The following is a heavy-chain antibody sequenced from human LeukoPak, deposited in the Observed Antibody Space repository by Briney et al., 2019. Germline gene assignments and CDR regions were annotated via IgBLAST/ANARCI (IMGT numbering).Heavy chain of an antibody. Sequence: ASVKVSCKASGYIFDRYDINWVRQATGKGLEWMGWMNPRTGNTGYAQKFQGRVNMTSDTPMTTAYMELSSLKSEDTAVYYCARDSEDSPSNDRKWVRVRGPYDGMDVWGQGTTVTVSS. CDR3: ARDSEDSPSNDRKWVRVRGPYDGMDV. CDR2: MNPRTGNT. CDR1: GYIFDRYD. V-gene: IGHV1-8*01. J-gene: IGHJ6*02. D-gene: IGHD3-10*01.